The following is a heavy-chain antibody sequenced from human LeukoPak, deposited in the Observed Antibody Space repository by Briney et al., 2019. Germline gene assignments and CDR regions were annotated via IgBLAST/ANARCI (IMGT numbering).Heavy chain of an antibody. Sequence: ASVKVSCKASGYTFTDRYMHWVRQAPGQGLEWMGWINPNNGGTNSAQNFQGRVAVTRDTSISTAYMELSKLRSDDTAVYYCARDPSGDSGTYYNVHWGQGTLVTVSS. D-gene: IGHD3-10*01. V-gene: IGHV1-2*02. J-gene: IGHJ4*02. CDR2: INPNNGGT. CDR1: GYTFTDRY. CDR3: ARDPSGDSGTYYNVH.